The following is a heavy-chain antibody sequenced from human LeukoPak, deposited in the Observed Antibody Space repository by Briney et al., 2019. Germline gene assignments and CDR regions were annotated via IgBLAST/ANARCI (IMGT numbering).Heavy chain of an antibody. D-gene: IGHD3-16*01. CDR1: GFASSNYA. CDR2: INGSGDST. V-gene: IGHV3-23*01. CDR3: AKDTGYARGEGEFDY. J-gene: IGHJ4*02. Sequence: AGGSLRLSCAASGFASSNYAMSWVRQAPGKGLEWVSEINGSGDSTCYADSVKGRFTISRDNSKDTLYLQMNSLRAEDTAVYFCAKDTGYARGEGEFDYWGQGTLVIVSS.